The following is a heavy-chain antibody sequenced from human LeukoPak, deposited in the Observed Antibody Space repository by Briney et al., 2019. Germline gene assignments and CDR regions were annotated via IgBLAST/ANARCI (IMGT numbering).Heavy chain of an antibody. CDR2: IYWGDEK. CDR3: AHSYYFGSRSYYNVWFAP. D-gene: IGHD3-10*01. CDR1: GFSLSTSGVG. Sequence: SGPALVKPTQTLTLTCTFSGFSLSTSGVGVGWIRQPPGKALQWLALIYWGDEKYYSPSLKSRLSISRDTSRNQVVLTMTNMDPLDTGTYFCAHSYYFGSRSYYNVWFAPWGLGTLVSVSS. J-gene: IGHJ5*02. V-gene: IGHV2-5*02.